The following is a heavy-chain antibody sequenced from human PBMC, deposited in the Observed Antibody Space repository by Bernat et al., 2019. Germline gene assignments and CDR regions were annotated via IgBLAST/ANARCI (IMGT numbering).Heavy chain of an antibody. Sequence: QVQLVESGGGVVQPGRSLRLSCAASGLTFSSYGMHWVRQAPGKGLEWVAVIWYDGSNKYYADSVKGRFTISRDNSKNTLYLQMNSLRAEDTAVYYCARGPHRRGYSYGTFDPWGQGTLVTVSS. V-gene: IGHV3-33*01. D-gene: IGHD5-18*01. J-gene: IGHJ5*02. CDR2: IWYDGSNK. CDR3: ARGPHRRGYSYGTFDP. CDR1: GLTFSSYG.